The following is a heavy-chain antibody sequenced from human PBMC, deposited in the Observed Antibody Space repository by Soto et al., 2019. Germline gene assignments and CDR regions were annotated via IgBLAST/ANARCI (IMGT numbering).Heavy chain of an antibody. V-gene: IGHV1-8*01. D-gene: IGHD5-12*01. CDR3: ARAGDSGYDYGEGGYYGMDV. CDR2: MNPNSGNT. CDR1: GYTFTSYD. J-gene: IGHJ6*02. Sequence: QVQLVQSGAEVKKPGASVKVSCKASGYTFTSYDINWVRQATGQGLEWMGWMNPNSGNTGYAQKFQGRVTMTRNTCISAADMELSSLRSEEASVYYCARAGDSGYDYGEGGYYGMDVWGQGTTVTVSS.